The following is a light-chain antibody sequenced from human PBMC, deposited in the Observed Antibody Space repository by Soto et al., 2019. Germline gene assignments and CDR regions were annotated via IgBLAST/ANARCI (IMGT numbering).Light chain of an antibody. CDR3: QVWDNSTQV. J-gene: IGLJ3*02. V-gene: IGLV3-9*01. Sequence: SYELTQPLSVSVALGQTARITCGGNNIGSKNVHWYQQKPGQAPVLVIYRDSNRPAGIPERFSGSNSGNTATLTITRARAGDEADYYCQVWDNSTQVFGGGTKVTVL. CDR1: NIGSKN. CDR2: RDS.